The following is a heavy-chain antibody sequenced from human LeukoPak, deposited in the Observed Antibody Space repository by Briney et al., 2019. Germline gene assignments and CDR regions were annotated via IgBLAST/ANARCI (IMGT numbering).Heavy chain of an antibody. D-gene: IGHD6-13*01. CDR1: GGSMSGYN. CDR2: IYNSGST. CDR3: ARDARVGSSSWFFDC. V-gene: IGHV4-4*07. Sequence: SETLSLTCTVSGGSMSGYNWSWIRQPAGKGLEWIGRIYNSGSTNYNPSLKSRVTMSVDTSKNQFSLKLSSVTAADTAVYYCARDARVGSSSWFFDCWGQGTLVTVSS. J-gene: IGHJ4*02.